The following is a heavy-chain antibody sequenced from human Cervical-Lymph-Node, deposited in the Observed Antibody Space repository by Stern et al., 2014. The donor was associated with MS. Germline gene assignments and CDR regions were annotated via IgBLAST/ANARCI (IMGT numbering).Heavy chain of an antibody. Sequence: QVQLVQSGAEVKKPGSSVKVSCKASGCTFSSHPVNWVRQAPGKGLEWMGSIITAVEATSHVPKSQGRVTLRRATSTSTAYLEPRRLKSDDTAVYFCAGGDSEYSSGPDSWGQGTLVIVSS. CDR2: IITAVEAT. CDR1: GCTFSSHP. V-gene: IGHV1-69*04. D-gene: IGHD3-10*01. J-gene: IGHJ4*02. CDR3: AGGDSEYSSGPDS.